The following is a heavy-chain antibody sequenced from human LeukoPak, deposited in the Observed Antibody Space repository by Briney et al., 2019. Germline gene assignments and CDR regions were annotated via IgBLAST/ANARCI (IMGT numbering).Heavy chain of an antibody. Sequence: SETLSLTCTVSGGSISSSSYYWGWIRQPPGTGLEWIGSIYYSGSTYYNPPLKSRVTISVDTSKNQCSLKLSSVTAADTAVYYCARGSAGTAMVPGGRAFDMWGQGTMVTVSS. D-gene: IGHD5-18*01. CDR1: GGSISSSSYY. J-gene: IGHJ3*02. CDR3: ARGSAGTAMVPGGRAFDM. V-gene: IGHV4-39*01. CDR2: IYYSGST.